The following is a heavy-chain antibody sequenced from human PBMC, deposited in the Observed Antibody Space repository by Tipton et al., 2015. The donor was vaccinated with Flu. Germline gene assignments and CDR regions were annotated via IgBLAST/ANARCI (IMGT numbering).Heavy chain of an antibody. J-gene: IGHJ3*02. V-gene: IGHV4-59*01. CDR2: IYYSGST. D-gene: IGHD3-10*01. CDR3: ARDLNLNQFGELGPNAFDI. CDR1: GGSISSYY. Sequence: TLSLTCTVSGGSISSYYWSWIRQPPGKGLEWIGYIYYSGSTNYNPSLKSRVTISVDTSKNQFSLKLSSVTAADTAVYYCARDLNLNQFGELGPNAFDIWGQGTMVPVSS.